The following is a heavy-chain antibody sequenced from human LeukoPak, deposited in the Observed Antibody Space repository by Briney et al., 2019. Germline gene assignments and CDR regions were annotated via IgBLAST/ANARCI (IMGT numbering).Heavy chain of an antibody. D-gene: IGHD3-10*01. V-gene: IGHV1-2*02. CDR2: INPNRGGT. CDR3: ATVPVRGDRWFDP. J-gene: IGHJ5*02. CDR1: GYTFTGFY. Sequence: VSVKVSCKASGYTFTGFYIHWVRQAPGQGLEWRGWINPNRGGTNYAQKFKGRVTMTRDTSINTAYMALTRLSSDDTAVYYCATVPVRGDRWFDPWGQGTLVTVSS.